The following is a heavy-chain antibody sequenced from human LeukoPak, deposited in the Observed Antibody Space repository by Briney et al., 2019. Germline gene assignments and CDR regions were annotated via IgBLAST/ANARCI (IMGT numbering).Heavy chain of an antibody. CDR2: IYSSGST. J-gene: IGHJ4*02. CDR3: ARGWRERSGGARPFGY. D-gene: IGHD2-15*01. CDR1: GGSISSYY. V-gene: IGHV4-4*07. Sequence: PSETLSLTCTVSGGSISSYYWSWIRQPAGKGLEWIGRIYSSGSTNYNTSLKSRVTMAVNTSMNQFSLNLNSVTAADTAMYYCARGWRERSGGARPFGYWGQGTLVTVSS.